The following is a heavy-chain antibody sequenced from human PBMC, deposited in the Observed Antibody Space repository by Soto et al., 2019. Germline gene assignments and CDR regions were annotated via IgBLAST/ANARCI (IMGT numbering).Heavy chain of an antibody. V-gene: IGHV3-11*06. D-gene: IGHD1-1*01. CDR2: IRGTSVYT. J-gene: IGHJ5*02. CDR3: ARESEKGTTWFDP. Sequence: QVQLVESGGGLVKPGGSLRLSCAVSGVTFSDYYMSWIRQLPGKGRGWVPYIRGTSVYTNYTDPVKGRFTISRDNAKNSVYLQMSSLRAEDTAVYYCARESEKGTTWFDPWGQGTLVIVSS. CDR1: GVTFSDYY.